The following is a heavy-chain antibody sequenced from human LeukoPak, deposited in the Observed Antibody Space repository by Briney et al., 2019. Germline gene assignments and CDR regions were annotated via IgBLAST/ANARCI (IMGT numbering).Heavy chain of an antibody. Sequence: PSQTLSLTCTVSGGSISSGDYYWSWIRQPPGKGLEWIGCIHYSGSTYYDPSLKSRVTISLDTSKNQFSLRLSSVTAADTAVYYCAREYCTRGACYQPDYWGQGTLVTVSS. CDR3: AREYCTRGACYQPDY. CDR1: GGSISSGDYY. D-gene: IGHD2-8*01. CDR2: IHYSGST. V-gene: IGHV4-30-4*01. J-gene: IGHJ4*02.